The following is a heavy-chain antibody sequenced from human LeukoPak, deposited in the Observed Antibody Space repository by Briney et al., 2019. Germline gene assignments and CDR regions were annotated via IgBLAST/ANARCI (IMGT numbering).Heavy chain of an antibody. CDR3: ARDLLTDY. D-gene: IGHD4/OR15-4a*01. CDR2: IGFTGNRI. Sequence: GGCLRLSRAASGFTFSDYYMSSIGQAPGKGLEWVSYIGFTGNRIPYVDSVKGRFTISRDNARNSVYLQMNSLRAEDTAVYYCARDLLTDYWGQGTLVTVSS. J-gene: IGHJ4*02. CDR1: GFTFSDYY. V-gene: IGHV3-11*04.